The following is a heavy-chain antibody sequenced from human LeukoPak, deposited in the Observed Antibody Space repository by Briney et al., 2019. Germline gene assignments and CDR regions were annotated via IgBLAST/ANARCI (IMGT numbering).Heavy chain of an antibody. CDR2: VSGSGTST. CDR3: AKSTANGGNY. D-gene: IGHD7-27*01. Sequence: GGSLRLSCAGSGFTFINYGMIWVRQAPGKGLEWVSSVSGSGTSTHYADSVKGRFTISRDNSKNTLYLQMNSLRAEDTAVYYCAKSTANGGNYWGQGTLVTVSS. J-gene: IGHJ4*02. CDR1: GFTFINYG. V-gene: IGHV3-23*01.